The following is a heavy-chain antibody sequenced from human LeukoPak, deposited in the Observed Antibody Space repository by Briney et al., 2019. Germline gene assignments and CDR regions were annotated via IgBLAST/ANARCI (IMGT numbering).Heavy chain of an antibody. CDR2: IYPGDSDT. D-gene: IGHD3-3*01. V-gene: IGHV5-51*01. CDR3: ARWRFWSGSGDAFDI. CDR1: GYSFTSYW. Sequence: GESLKISCKGSGYSFTSYWIGWVRPMPGKGLEWMGIIYPGDSDTRYSPSFQGQVTISADKSISTAYLQWSSLKASDTAMYYCARWRFWSGSGDAFDIWGQGTMVTVSS. J-gene: IGHJ3*02.